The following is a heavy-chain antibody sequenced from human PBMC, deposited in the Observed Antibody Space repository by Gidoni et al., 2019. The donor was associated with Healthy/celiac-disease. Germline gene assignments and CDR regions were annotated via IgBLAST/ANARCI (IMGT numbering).Heavy chain of an antibody. CDR1: GGSISSYY. V-gene: IGHV4-59*01. CDR2: IYYSGST. D-gene: IGHD3-22*01. CDR3: ARGTSTYYYDSSGYWYFDL. J-gene: IGHJ2*01. Sequence: QVQLQESGPGLVKPSETLSLTCTVPGGSISSYYWSWIRQPPGKGLEWIGYIYYSGSTNYNPSLKSRVTISVDTSKNQFSLKLSSVTAADTAVYYCARGTSTYYYDSSGYWYFDLWGRGTLVTVSS.